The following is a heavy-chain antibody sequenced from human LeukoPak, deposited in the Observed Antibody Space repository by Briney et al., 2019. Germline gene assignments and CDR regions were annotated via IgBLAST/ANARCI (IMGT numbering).Heavy chain of an antibody. CDR3: ARVTYYYDSSGYYYYFDY. D-gene: IGHD3-22*01. V-gene: IGHV4-59*01. CDR2: IYYSGST. J-gene: IGHJ4*02. CDR1: GCSISSYY. Sequence: PSETLSLTCIVSGCSISSYYWSWIRQPPGRGLEYIGYIYYSGSTNYNPSLKSRVTISVDTSKNQFSLKLSSVTAADTAMYYRARVTYYYDSSGYYYYFDYWGQGTLVTVSS.